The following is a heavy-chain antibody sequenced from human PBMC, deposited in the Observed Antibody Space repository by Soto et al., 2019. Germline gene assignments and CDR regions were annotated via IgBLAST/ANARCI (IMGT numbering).Heavy chain of an antibody. D-gene: IGHD2-15*01. V-gene: IGHV4-39*02. Sequence: QLQLQESGPGLVKPSETLTLTCTVSGGSISSSSYYWGWIRQPPGKGLEWIGSVYYSGNTYYTPSLKSPVSISVDTSKNQCSLKVSSVTAADTAVYDCAREGGRYCSGGSCQVDYWGQGTLVTVSS. CDR2: VYYSGNT. CDR3: AREGGRYCSGGSCQVDY. J-gene: IGHJ4*02. CDR1: GGSISSSSYY.